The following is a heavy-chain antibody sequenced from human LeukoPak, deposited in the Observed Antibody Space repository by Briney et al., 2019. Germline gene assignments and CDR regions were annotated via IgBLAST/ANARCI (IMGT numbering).Heavy chain of an antibody. CDR1: GFTFDDYG. J-gene: IGHJ4*02. V-gene: IGHV3-53*01. D-gene: IGHD5-24*01. Sequence: GGSLRLSCAATGFTFDDYGMSWVRQAPGKGLEWVSVIYSGGSTYYADSVKGRFTISRDNSKNTLYLQMNGLRAEDTAVYYCARVGSYNLYYFDYWGQGTLVTVSS. CDR3: ARVGSYNLYYFDY. CDR2: IYSGGST.